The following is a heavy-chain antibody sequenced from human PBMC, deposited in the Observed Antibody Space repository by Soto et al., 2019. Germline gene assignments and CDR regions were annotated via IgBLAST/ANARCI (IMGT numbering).Heavy chain of an antibody. Sequence: ASVKVSCKASGYTFTSYAMHWVRQAPGQRLEWMGWINAGNGNTKYSQKFQGRVTITRDTSASTAYMELSSLRSEDTAVYYCASGYCSGGSCRTIHYYYYGMDGWGQGTMVTVSS. CDR2: INAGNGNT. D-gene: IGHD2-15*01. J-gene: IGHJ6*02. CDR3: ASGYCSGGSCRTIHYYYYGMDG. CDR1: GYTFTSYA. V-gene: IGHV1-3*01.